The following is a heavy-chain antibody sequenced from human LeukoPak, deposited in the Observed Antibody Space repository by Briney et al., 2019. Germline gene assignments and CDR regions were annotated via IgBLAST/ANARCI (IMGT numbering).Heavy chain of an antibody. CDR1: GGPIRSYY. V-gene: IGHV4-59*01. D-gene: IGHD3-10*01. CDR2: IYDSGST. CDR3: ARDKRGYYYGSGSPFYYGLDV. J-gene: IGHJ6*02. Sequence: SETLSLTCTVSGGPIRSYYWNWIRQPPGKGLEWIGYIYDSGSTKYNPSLKSRVTMSVDTSKNQFSLRLSSVTAADTAVYFCARDKRGYYYGSGSPFYYGLDVWGQGTTVTVSS.